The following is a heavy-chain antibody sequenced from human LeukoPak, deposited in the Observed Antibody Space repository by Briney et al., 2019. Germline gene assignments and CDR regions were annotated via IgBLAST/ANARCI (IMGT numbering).Heavy chain of an antibody. D-gene: IGHD6-13*01. CDR1: GGSISSGGYY. Sequence: SQTLSLTCTVSGGSISSGGYYWSWIRQPPGKGLEWIGYIYYSGSTYYNPSLKSRVTISVDTSKNQFSLKLSSVTAADTAVYYCARDRDSSWYFGPWGQGTLVTVSS. J-gene: IGHJ5*02. CDR3: ARDRDSSWYFGP. CDR2: IYYSGST. V-gene: IGHV4-31*03.